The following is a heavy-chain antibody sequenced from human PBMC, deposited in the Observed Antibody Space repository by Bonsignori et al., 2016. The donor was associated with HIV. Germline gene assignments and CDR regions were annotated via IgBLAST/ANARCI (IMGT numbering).Heavy chain of an antibody. D-gene: IGHD3-22*01. CDR3: ARDSRRHYDYSGYYTGDI. J-gene: IGHJ3*02. Sequence: GGSLRLSCAASGFTFRSYSMNWVRQAPGKGLEWVSYISSSSSTIYYADSVKGRFTISRDNAKNSLYLQMNSLRDEDTAVYYCARDSRRHYDYSGYYTGDIWGQGTMVTVSS. V-gene: IGHV3-48*02. CDR1: GFTFRSYS. CDR2: ISSSSSTI.